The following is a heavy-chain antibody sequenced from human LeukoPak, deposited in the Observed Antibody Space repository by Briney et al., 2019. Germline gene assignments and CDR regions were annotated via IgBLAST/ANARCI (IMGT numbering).Heavy chain of an antibody. D-gene: IGHD3-10*01. V-gene: IGHV3-48*02. CDR2: ISSGSTTI. CDR3: ARAPMVRGVITHFDY. CDR1: GFTFSTYS. J-gene: IGHJ4*02. Sequence: GGSLRLSCAASGFTFSTYSMSWVRQAPGQGLEWVSYISSGSTTIYYADSGKGRFTVSRDNAENSLYLQMNSLRDEDTAVYFCARAPMVRGVITHFDYWGQGTLVSVSS.